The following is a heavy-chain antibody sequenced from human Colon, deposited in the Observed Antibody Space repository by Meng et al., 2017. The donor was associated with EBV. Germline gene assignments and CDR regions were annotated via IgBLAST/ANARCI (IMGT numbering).Heavy chain of an antibody. D-gene: IGHD5-24*01. CDR1: GASIRSNNW. V-gene: IGHV4-4*02. Sequence: ASVLGLVGPSGTPSLACAVFGASIRSNNWWSWVRQPPGKGLEWIGEIYHGGNTNYNPSLKSRVTISVDRSNDQFSLSLSSVTAADTAVYYCARGNAYNAPSFDYWGQGTLVTVSS. J-gene: IGHJ4*02. CDR3: ARGNAYNAPSFDY. CDR2: IYHGGNT.